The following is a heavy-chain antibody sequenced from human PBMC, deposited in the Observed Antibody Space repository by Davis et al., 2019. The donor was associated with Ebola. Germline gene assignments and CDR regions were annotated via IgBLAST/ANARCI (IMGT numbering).Heavy chain of an antibody. CDR1: GFTFSSYW. D-gene: IGHD3-22*01. CDR2: IKEDGSAR. Sequence: GGSLRLSCTTSGFTFSSYWMSWVRQAPGKGLQWVANIKEDGSARYYVDSVKGRFTISRDNAKNSLYLQMNSLRAEDTAVYYCASGNYDSSGYYFETYFDYWGQGTLVTVSS. V-gene: IGHV3-7*03. J-gene: IGHJ4*02. CDR3: ASGNYDSSGYYFETYFDY.